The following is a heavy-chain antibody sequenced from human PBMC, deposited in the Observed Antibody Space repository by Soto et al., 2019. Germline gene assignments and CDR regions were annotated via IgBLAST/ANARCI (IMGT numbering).Heavy chain of an antibody. CDR1: WDSFTYSS. Sequence: SSVKVSSSTFWDSFTYSSMHWVRQAPGQGLEWMGWINLNSGDTNYAEKFRGRVTMTRDTSIITAYMELTRLKSDDTAVYYCARDLGGYDLYGPDTWGQGTLVTVSS. D-gene: IGHD5-12*01. J-gene: IGHJ5*02. CDR3: ARDLGGYDLYGPDT. CDR2: INLNSGDT. V-gene: IGHV1-2*02.